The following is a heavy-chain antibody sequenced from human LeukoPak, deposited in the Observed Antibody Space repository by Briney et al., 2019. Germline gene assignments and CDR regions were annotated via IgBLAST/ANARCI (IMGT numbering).Heavy chain of an antibody. J-gene: IGHJ6*03. CDR3: ARSYPGVAARLTMDV. CDR1: GYAFTSYG. V-gene: IGHV1-18*01. D-gene: IGHD6-6*01. Sequence: ASVKVSFQASGYAFTSYGISWVRQAPGQGLEWMGWINAYNGNTNYVQKFQGRVTMTTDTSTSTVHMELRSLRSDDTAVYYCARSYPGVAARLTMDVWGKGTTVTVSS. CDR2: INAYNGNT.